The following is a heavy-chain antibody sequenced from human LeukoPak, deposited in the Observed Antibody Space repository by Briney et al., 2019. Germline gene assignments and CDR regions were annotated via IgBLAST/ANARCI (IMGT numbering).Heavy chain of an antibody. CDR2: VDTSGST. D-gene: IGHD5-24*01. Sequence: SETLSLTCTVSGGSISTYYWTWIRQPAGKGLEYIGRVDTSGSTYYNPSLKSRVTMSLDTSKNQFSLRLISVTAADTAMYYCARGWLPSHWGQGTMVTVSS. J-gene: IGHJ4*02. CDR1: GGSISTYY. V-gene: IGHV4-4*07. CDR3: ARGWLPSH.